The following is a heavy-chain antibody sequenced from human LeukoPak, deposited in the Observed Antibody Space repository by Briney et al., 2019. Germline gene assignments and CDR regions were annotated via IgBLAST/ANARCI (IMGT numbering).Heavy chain of an antibody. CDR2: ISSRSNTI. D-gene: IGHD3-9*01. J-gene: IGHJ4*02. Sequence: GESLRLSCVVSGFTFSSYAMSWIRQAPGKGLEWVSYISSRSNTIYYADSVKGRFTISRDNAKNSLYLHMNSLRSEDTAVYYSARWGRTYNILTGYSYWGQGTLVTVSS. CDR3: ARWGRTYNILTGYSY. V-gene: IGHV3-48*04. CDR1: GFTFSSYA.